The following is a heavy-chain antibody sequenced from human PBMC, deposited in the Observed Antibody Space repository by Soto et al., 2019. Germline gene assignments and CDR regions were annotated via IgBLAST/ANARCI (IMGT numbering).Heavy chain of an antibody. V-gene: IGHV1-2*02. CDR2: INLNDGGT. J-gene: IGHJ4*02. D-gene: IGHD2-2*01. Sequence: ASVKVSCKTSEYSFCDYYLHWMRQAPEQGLEWMGWINLNDGGTNSPRKFQGRLTMTRDKSITTVYMELSRLRSDDPAVYFCVRDAPSHQSIFDLWGPGTLVTVSS. CDR1: EYSFCDYY. CDR3: VRDAPSHQSIFDL.